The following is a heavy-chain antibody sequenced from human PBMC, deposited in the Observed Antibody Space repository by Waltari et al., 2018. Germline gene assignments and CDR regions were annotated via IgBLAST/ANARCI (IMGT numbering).Heavy chain of an antibody. CDR1: GGSFSGYS. J-gene: IGHJ5*02. CDR3: ARLRVWGGSYSSWFDP. V-gene: IGHV4-34*01. CDR2: INHSGST. Sequence: QVQLQQWGAGLLKPSETLSLTCAVYGGSFSGYSWRWISPPPGKGLEWIGEINHSGSTNYNPSLKSRVTISVDTSKNQFSLKLSSVTAADTAVYYCARLRVWGGSYSSWFDPWGQGTLVTVSS. D-gene: IGHD1-26*01.